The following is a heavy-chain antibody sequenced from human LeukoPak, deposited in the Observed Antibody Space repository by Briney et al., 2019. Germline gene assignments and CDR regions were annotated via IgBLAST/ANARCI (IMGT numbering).Heavy chain of an antibody. CDR2: ISYDGSNK. V-gene: IGHV3-30-3*01. J-gene: IGHJ4*02. CDR1: GFTLSSYA. CDR3: ARGGGGDCLDY. D-gene: IGHD2-21*02. Sequence: GGSLRLSCAASGFTLSSYAMHWVRQAPGKGLEWVAVISYDGSNKYYADSVKGRFTISRDNSKNTLYLQMNSLRAEDTAVYYCARGGGGDCLDYWGQGTLVTVSS.